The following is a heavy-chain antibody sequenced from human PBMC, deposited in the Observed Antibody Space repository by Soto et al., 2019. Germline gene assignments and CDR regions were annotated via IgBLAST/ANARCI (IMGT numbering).Heavy chain of an antibody. CDR2: INHSGST. CDR3: ARGCSSTSCYAVKFDP. D-gene: IGHD2-2*01. J-gene: IGHJ5*02. Sequence: SETLSLTCAVYGGSFSGYYWSWIRQPPGKGLEWIGEINHSGSTNYNPSLKSRVTISVDTSRNQFSLKLSSVTAADTAVYYCARGCSSTSCYAVKFDPWGQGTLVTVSS. V-gene: IGHV4-34*01. CDR1: GGSFSGYY.